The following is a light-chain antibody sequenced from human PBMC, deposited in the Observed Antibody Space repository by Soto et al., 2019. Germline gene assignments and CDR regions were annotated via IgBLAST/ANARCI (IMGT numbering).Light chain of an antibody. J-gene: IGKJ1*01. CDR3: QKYNSAPWT. CDR2: EVS. V-gene: IGKV1-5*01. CDR1: QSIGTW. Sequence: DIQMTQSPSALSASVGDRVTITCRASQSIGTWLAWYQQKPGKAPKLLIYEVSSLESGVPSRFSGSGSGTEFTLTISSLQPEDVATYYCQKYNSAPWTFGQGTKVDIK.